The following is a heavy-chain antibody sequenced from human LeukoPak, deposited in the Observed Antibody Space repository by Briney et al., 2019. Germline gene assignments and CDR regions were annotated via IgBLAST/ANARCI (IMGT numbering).Heavy chain of an antibody. CDR1: GGSISSGDYY. V-gene: IGHV4-30-4*01. Sequence: SQTLSLTCTVSGGSISSGDYYWSWIRQPPGKGLEWIGYIYYSGSTYYNPSLKSRVTISVDTSKNQFSLKLSSATAADTAVYYCARVGPYCSGGSCYYSWFDPWGQGTLVTVSS. CDR2: IYYSGST. D-gene: IGHD2-15*01. J-gene: IGHJ5*02. CDR3: ARVGPYCSGGSCYYSWFDP.